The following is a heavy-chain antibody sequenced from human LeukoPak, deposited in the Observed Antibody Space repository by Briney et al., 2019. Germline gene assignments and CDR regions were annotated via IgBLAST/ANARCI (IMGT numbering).Heavy chain of an antibody. Sequence: PSQTLSLTCTVSGGSISSSSYYWGWIRQPPGKGLEWIGSIYYSGSTYYNPSLKSRVTISVDTSKNQFSLKLSSVTAADTAVYYCAREGVVPAALDYWGQGTLVTVSS. D-gene: IGHD2-2*01. V-gene: IGHV4-39*07. CDR2: IYYSGST. CDR1: GGSISSSSYY. J-gene: IGHJ4*02. CDR3: AREGVVPAALDY.